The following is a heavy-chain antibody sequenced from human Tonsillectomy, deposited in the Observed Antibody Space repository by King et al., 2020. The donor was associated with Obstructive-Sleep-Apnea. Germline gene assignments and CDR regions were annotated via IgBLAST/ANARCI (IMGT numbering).Heavy chain of an antibody. CDR3: AKAGGNAPPYYYDSSGPGPFDP. D-gene: IGHD3-22*01. CDR1: GFTFSSYA. CDR2: ISGSGGST. J-gene: IGHJ5*02. V-gene: IGHV3-23*04. Sequence: EVQLVESGGGLVQPGGSLRLSCAASGFTFSSYAMSWVRQAPGKGLEWVSAISGSGGSTYYADSVKGRFTISRDNSKNTLYLQMNSLRAEDTAVYYCAKAGGNAPPYYYDSSGPGPFDPWGQGTLVTVSS.